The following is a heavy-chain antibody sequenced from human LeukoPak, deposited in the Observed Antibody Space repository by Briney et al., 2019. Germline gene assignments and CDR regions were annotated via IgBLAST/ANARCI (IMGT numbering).Heavy chain of an antibody. J-gene: IGHJ4*02. D-gene: IGHD5-24*01. Sequence: ASVKVSCKASDYTFTSYGISWVRQAPGQGLEWMGWMNPNSGNTGYAQKFQGRVTMTRNTSISTAYMELSSLRSEDTAVYYCARVGRDGYNTNYWGQGTLVTVSS. CDR2: MNPNSGNT. V-gene: IGHV1-8*02. CDR1: DYTFTSYG. CDR3: ARVGRDGYNTNY.